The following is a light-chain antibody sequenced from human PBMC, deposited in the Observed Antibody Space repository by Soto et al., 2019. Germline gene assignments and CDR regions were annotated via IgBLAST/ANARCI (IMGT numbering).Light chain of an antibody. CDR1: SSDVGGYNY. Sequence: QSALTQPASVSGSPGQSITISCTGTSSDVGGYNYVSWYQQHPGKAPKLMIYDVSNRPSGVSNRFSGSKSGNTDSLTISGLQAEDEADYYCSSYTSSSTLVVFGGGTKRTVL. CDR3: SSYTSSSTLVV. J-gene: IGLJ2*01. CDR2: DVS. V-gene: IGLV2-14*01.